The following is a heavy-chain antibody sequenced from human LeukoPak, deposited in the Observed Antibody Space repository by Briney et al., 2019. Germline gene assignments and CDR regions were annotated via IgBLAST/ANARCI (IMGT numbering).Heavy chain of an antibody. Sequence: PSETLSLTCTVSGGSISSFYWSWIRQPPGKGLELIGYLYYSGSTNYNPSLKSRVTISVDTSKNQFSLKLSSVTAADTAVYYCARGGSWYGYYFDYWGQGTLVTVSS. J-gene: IGHJ4*02. CDR2: LYYSGST. V-gene: IGHV4-59*01. CDR3: ARGGSWYGYYFDY. D-gene: IGHD6-13*01. CDR1: GGSISSFY.